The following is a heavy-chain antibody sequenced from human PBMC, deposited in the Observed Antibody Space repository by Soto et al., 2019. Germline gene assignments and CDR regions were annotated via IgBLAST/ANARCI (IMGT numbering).Heavy chain of an antibody. CDR2: INSDGRST. CDR3: ARDYYDSSGCLNWFDP. Sequence: PGGSLRLSCAASGFTFSSYWMHWVRQAPGKGLVWVSRINSDGRSTSYADSVKGRFTISRDNAKNTLYLQMNSLRAEDTAVYYCARDYYDSSGCLNWFDPWGLGTLVTVSS. V-gene: IGHV3-74*01. J-gene: IGHJ5*02. CDR1: GFTFSSYW. D-gene: IGHD3-22*01.